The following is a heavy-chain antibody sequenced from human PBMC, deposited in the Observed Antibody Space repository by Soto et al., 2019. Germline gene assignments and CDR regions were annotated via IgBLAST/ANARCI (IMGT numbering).Heavy chain of an antibody. CDR3: ARSRFRTIPTGSTPQTTGYYYYGMDV. V-gene: IGHV4-59*01. J-gene: IGHJ6*02. Sequence: PSETLSLTCTVSGGSISSYYWSWIRQPPGKGLEWIGYIYYSGSTHYNPSLKSRVTISVDTSKNQFSLKLRSVTAAYTAVYYCARSRFRTIPTGSTPQTTGYYYYGMDVWGQGTTVTVSS. CDR1: GGSISSYY. CDR2: IYYSGST. D-gene: IGHD2-21*01.